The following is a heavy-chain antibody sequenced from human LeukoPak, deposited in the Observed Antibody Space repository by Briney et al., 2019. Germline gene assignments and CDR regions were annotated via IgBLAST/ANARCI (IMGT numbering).Heavy chain of an antibody. V-gene: IGHV3-30*02. Sequence: GGSLRLSCAASGFTFSKYGMHWVRQAPGNGLEWVAIIWYDGSNQYYANSVKGRFTISRDNSKNTLYLQMGSLRAEDMAVYYCARVGDVGPFDYWGQGTLVTVSS. J-gene: IGHJ4*02. CDR2: IWYDGSNQ. CDR3: ARVGDVGPFDY. D-gene: IGHD1-26*01. CDR1: GFTFSKYG.